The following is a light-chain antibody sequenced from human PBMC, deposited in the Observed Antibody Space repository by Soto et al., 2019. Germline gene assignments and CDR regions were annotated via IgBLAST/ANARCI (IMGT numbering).Light chain of an antibody. CDR3: TSYAGSNNFALYV. Sequence: QSALTQPPSASGSPGQSVTISCTGTSSDVGGYNYVSWYQQHPGKAPKLIIFEVTKRPSGVPDRFSGSKSGNTASLTVSGLQAEDEADYYSTSYAGSNNFALYVFGTGTKVTVL. V-gene: IGLV2-8*01. CDR2: EVT. J-gene: IGLJ1*01. CDR1: SSDVGGYNY.